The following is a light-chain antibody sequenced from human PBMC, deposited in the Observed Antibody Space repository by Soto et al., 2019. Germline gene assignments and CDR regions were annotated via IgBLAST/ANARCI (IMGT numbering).Light chain of an antibody. J-gene: IGKJ1*01. V-gene: IGKV3D-15*01. CDR3: QQYNKWPQT. Sequence: EIVLTQSPGTLSLSPGERATLSCRASQNVGXRYFAWYQQKPGQAPRLLIYGASTRATGSPARFSGSGSGTEFTLTISSLQSEDFAVYYCQQYNKWPQTFGRGTKV. CDR1: QNVGXRY. CDR2: GAS.